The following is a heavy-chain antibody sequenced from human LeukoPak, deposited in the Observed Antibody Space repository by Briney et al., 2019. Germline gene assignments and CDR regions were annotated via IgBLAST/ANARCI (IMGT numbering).Heavy chain of an antibody. CDR1: GGSLSSYY. CDR2: IYYTGTT. Sequence: SETLSLTCTVSGGSLSSYYWSWVRQPPGKGLEWIGYIYYTGTTNYNPSLKSRVTISLGTSKNQFSLKLTSVTAADTAVYYCARVDYYGSGSFCNFHYGMHVWGQGTTVTVSS. J-gene: IGHJ6*02. V-gene: IGHV4-59*01. D-gene: IGHD3-10*01. CDR3: ARVDYYGSGSFCNFHYGMHV.